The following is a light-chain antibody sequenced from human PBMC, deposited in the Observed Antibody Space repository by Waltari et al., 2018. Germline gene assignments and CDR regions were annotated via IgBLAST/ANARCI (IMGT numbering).Light chain of an antibody. V-gene: IGLV2-8*01. CDR3: SSYAGNNSYV. J-gene: IGLJ1*01. CDR2: EVF. Sequence: QSALTQPPSASGSLGQSVAISCTGPSSDVGGYNYVSWYQQHPGKAPKLMIYEVFKRPSGVPDRFSGSKSGNTASLTVSGLQAEDEADYYCSSYAGNNSYVFGTGTKVTVL. CDR1: SSDVGGYNY.